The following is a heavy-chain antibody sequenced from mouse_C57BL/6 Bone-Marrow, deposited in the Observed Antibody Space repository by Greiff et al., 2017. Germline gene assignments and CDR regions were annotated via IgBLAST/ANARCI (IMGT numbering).Heavy chain of an antibody. CDR3: TREADYYGSSYGYFDV. V-gene: IGHV5-9-1*02. D-gene: IGHD1-1*01. CDR1: GFTFSSYA. Sequence: EVQLVESGEGLVKPGGSLQLSCAASGFTFSSYAMSWVRQTPEKRLEWVAYISSGGDYIYYADTVKGRFTISRDNARNTLYLQISSLNTEDTAMYYFTREADYYGSSYGYFDVWGTVTTVTVSS. CDR2: ISSGGDYI. J-gene: IGHJ1*03.